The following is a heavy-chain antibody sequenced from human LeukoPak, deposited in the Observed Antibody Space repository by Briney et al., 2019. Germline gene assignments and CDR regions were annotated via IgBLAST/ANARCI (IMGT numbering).Heavy chain of an antibody. D-gene: IGHD3-22*01. CDR1: GFTFSIYA. J-gene: IGHJ5*02. Sequence: GGSLRLSCVASGFTFSIYAIHWVRQAPGKGLEWVAIISSDGSNKYYADSVKGRFTISRDNSQNTVYLQMNSLRAEDTALYFCARDRINMMVLVHDSGLDLWGQGTLVTVSS. CDR3: ARDRINMMVLVHDSGLDL. V-gene: IGHV3-30*04. CDR2: ISSDGSNK.